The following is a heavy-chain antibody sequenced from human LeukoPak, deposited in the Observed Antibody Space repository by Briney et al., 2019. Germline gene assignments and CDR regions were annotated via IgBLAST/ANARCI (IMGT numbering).Heavy chain of an antibody. Sequence: GGSLRLSCAASGFSFSASSMNWVRQAPGKGLEWISYISSTSNTIYYADSVKGRFTISRDNAKNSLYLQMNSLRAEDTAVYYCVASSWAYYFDYWGQGTLVTVSS. CDR3: VASSWAYYFDY. CDR1: GFSFSASS. CDR2: ISSTSNTI. V-gene: IGHV3-48*04. J-gene: IGHJ4*02. D-gene: IGHD6-13*01.